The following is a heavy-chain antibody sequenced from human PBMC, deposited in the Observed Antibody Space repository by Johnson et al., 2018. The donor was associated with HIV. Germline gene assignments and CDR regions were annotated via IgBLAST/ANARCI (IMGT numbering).Heavy chain of an antibody. CDR1: EFTFSTFSRNA. CDR2: ISYDGTNK. D-gene: IGHD1-1*01. J-gene: IGHJ3*02. Sequence: QVQLVESGGGVVQPGRSLRLSCAASEFTFSTFSRNAMHWVRQAPGKGLEWVAVISYDGTNKYYADPVKGRSTVSRDNSKNTLYLQMNSLRAEDTAVYYCARDPHPYTGTGTTRGAFDIWGQGTMVTVSS. V-gene: IGHV3-30-3*01. CDR3: ARDPHPYTGTGTTRGAFDI.